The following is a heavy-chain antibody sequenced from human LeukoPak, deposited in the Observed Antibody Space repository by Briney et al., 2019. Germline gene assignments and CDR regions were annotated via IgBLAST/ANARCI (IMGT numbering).Heavy chain of an antibody. Sequence: SMKVSCKASGGTFSSYTISWVRQAPGQGLEWMGRIIPILGIANYAQKFQGRVTITADKSTSTAYMELSSLRSEDTAVYYCARGDPHSGSYYTYFDYWGQGTLVTVSS. CDR1: GGTFSSYT. CDR2: IIPILGIA. V-gene: IGHV1-69*02. CDR3: ARGDPHSGSYYTYFDY. J-gene: IGHJ4*02. D-gene: IGHD3-10*01.